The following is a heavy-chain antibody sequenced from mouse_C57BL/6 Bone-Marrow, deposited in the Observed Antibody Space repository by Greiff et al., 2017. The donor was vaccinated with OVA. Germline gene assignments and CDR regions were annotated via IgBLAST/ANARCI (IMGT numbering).Heavy chain of an antibody. CDR3: AAYYYGTFYWYFDV. CDR2: IHPNSGST. D-gene: IGHD1-1*01. V-gene: IGHV1-64*01. J-gene: IGHJ1*03. CDR1: GYTFTSYW. Sequence: QVQLQQPGAELVKPGASVKMSCKASGYTFTSYWITWVKQRPGQGLEWIGMIHPNSGSTNYNEKFKSKATLTVDKSSSTAYMQLSSLTSEDSAVYYCAAYYYGTFYWYFDVWGTGTTVTVSS.